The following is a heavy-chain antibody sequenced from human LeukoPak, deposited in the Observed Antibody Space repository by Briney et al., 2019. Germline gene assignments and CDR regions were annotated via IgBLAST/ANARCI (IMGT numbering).Heavy chain of an antibody. CDR2: INPNSGGT. J-gene: IGHJ4*02. Sequence: GASVKVSCKASGYTFTGYYMHWVRQAPGQGLEWTGWINPNSGGTNYAQKFQGRVTMTRDTSISTAYMELSRLRSDDTAVYYCARVPNYYDSSGYYYWGQGTLVTVSS. V-gene: IGHV1-2*02. CDR3: ARVPNYYDSSGYYY. CDR1: GYTFTGYY. D-gene: IGHD3-22*01.